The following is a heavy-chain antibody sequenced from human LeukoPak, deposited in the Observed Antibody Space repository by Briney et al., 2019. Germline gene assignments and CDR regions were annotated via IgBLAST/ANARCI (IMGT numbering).Heavy chain of an antibody. CDR2: IYHSGST. D-gene: IGHD3-22*01. Sequence: SETLSLTCTVSGYSISSGYYWGWIRQPPGKGLEWIGSIYHSGSTYYNPSLKSRVTISVDTSKNQFSLKLSSVTAADTAVYYGARVLLDYYDSSGYYRPDNWFDPWGQGTLVTVSS. CDR1: GYSISSGYY. J-gene: IGHJ5*02. V-gene: IGHV4-38-2*02. CDR3: ARVLLDYYDSSGYYRPDNWFDP.